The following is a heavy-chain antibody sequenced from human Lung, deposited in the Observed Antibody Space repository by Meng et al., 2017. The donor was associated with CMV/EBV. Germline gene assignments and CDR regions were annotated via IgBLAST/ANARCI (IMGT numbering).Heavy chain of an antibody. CDR2: INPNSGDT. V-gene: IGHV1-2*02. J-gene: IGHJ6*02. D-gene: IGHD4-17*01. CDR3: AGLDDYGDTSKFGL. Sequence: ASVTVSCKPFGYTFTGYYIHWVRQAPGPRLEWMGWINPNSGDTTYAQNFQGRVNMTRDMSITTAYMQLSRLRSDATAVYYCAGLDDYGDTSKFGLWGQGTTVTVSS. CDR1: GYTFTGYY.